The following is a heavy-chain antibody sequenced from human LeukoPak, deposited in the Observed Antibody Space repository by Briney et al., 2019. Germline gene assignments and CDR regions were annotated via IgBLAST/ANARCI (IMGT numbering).Heavy chain of an antibody. CDR1: GGFISSYY. CDR3: ARAPVDTAMVDY. CDR2: IYYSGSA. D-gene: IGHD5-18*01. J-gene: IGHJ4*02. V-gene: IGHV4-59*01. Sequence: SETLSLTCTVSGGFISSYYWSWIRQPPGKGLEWIGYIYYSGSANYNPSLKSRVTISVDTSKNQFSLKLSSVTAADTAVYYCARAPVDTAMVDYWGQGTLVTVSS.